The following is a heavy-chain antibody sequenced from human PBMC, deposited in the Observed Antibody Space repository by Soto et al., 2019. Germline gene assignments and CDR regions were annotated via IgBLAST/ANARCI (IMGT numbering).Heavy chain of an antibody. Sequence: SETLSLTCPVSGYSISSSNYHWGWIRQPPGKGLEWIGSVYYSGSTYYNPSLKSRVTISIDASKNQFSLNLNSVTATDTAVYYCARHRGPTGPNYWGQGTLVTVSS. J-gene: IGHJ4*02. D-gene: IGHD3-10*01. CDR3: ARHRGPTGPNY. CDR1: GYSISSSNYH. V-gene: IGHV4-39*01. CDR2: VYYSGST.